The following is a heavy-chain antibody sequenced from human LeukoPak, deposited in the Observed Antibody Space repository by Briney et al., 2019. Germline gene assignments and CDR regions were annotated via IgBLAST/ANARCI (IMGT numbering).Heavy chain of an antibody. J-gene: IGHJ4*02. D-gene: IGHD7-27*01. CDR2: ISYDGSNK. V-gene: IGHV3-30*18. CDR3: AKDPTGDLYYFDS. CDR1: GFTFSSYG. Sequence: GGSLRLSCAASGFTFSSYGMHWVRQAPGKGLEWVAVISYDGSNKCYADSVKGRFNISRDNSKNTLYLQMNSLRAEDTAVHYCAKDPTGDLYYFDSWGQGTLVTVSS.